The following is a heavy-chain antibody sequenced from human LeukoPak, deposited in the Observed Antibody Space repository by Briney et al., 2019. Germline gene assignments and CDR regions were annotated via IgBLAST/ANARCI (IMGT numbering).Heavy chain of an antibody. CDR2: INQDGSGE. D-gene: IGHD3-3*01. J-gene: IGHJ4*02. CDR1: GFPFSTYW. V-gene: IGHV3-7*01. CDR3: ARDDDVWSGWGH. Sequence: GGSLRLSCTASGFPFSTYWLSWVRQAPGKGLEWVANINQDGSGEYYAGSVKGRFTIARDNAKDSLYLQMNSLRAEDTAVYYCARDDDVWSGWGHWGRGTLVTVSS.